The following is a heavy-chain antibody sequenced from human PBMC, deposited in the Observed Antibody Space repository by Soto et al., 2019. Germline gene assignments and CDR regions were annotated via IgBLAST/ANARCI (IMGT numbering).Heavy chain of an antibody. J-gene: IGHJ4*02. CDR2: IFYTGGT. Sequence: SETLSLTCTVSDGSISSYYWGWIRQPPGKGLEWIGYIFYTGGTNYNPSLKSRVTISVDTSKNQFSLKLSSVTAADTAVYYCARHYPIGNNWNYFDYWGQGTLVTVSS. D-gene: IGHD1-1*01. CDR1: DGSISSYY. CDR3: ARHYPIGNNWNYFDY. V-gene: IGHV4-59*08.